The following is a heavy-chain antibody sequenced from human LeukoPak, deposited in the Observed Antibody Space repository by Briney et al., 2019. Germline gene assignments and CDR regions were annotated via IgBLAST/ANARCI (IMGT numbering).Heavy chain of an antibody. CDR2: IYYSGST. D-gene: IGHD3-22*01. CDR3: ARAEYYYDSSGYYFLYAFDI. J-gene: IGHJ3*02. Sequence: PSETLSLTCAVSGGSISSGGYSWSWIRQPPGKGLEWIGYIYYSGSTYYNPSLKSRVTISVDRSKNQFSLKLSSVTAADTAVYYCARAEYYYDSSGYYFLYAFDIWGQGTMVTVSS. CDR1: GGSISSGGYS. V-gene: IGHV4-30-2*01.